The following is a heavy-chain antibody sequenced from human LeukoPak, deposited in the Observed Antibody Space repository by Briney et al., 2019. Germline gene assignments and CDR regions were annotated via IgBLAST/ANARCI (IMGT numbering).Heavy chain of an antibody. J-gene: IGHJ4*02. V-gene: IGHV3-48*03. CDR1: GFTFRSHE. CDR2: ISDSGTTI. Sequence: GGSLRLSCAASGFTFRSHEMNWVRQAPGKGLEWVSYISDSGTTIYYADSVKGRFTISRDNAKNSLYLQMNRLRAEDTAVYYCARGFSSGSSLPFDYWGQGTLVTVSS. CDR3: ARGFSSGSSLPFDY. D-gene: IGHD3-10*01.